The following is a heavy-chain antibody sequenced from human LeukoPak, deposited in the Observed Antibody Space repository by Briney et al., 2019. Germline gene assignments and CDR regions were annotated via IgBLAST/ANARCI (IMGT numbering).Heavy chain of an antibody. J-gene: IGHJ4*02. Sequence: GSLRLSCAASGFTFSSYGMTWVRQPPGKGLEWIGSIYYSGSTYYNPSLKSRVTISVDTSKNQFSLRLSSVTAADTAVYYCARDGQYDILTGYTYYFDYWGQGTLVTVSS. V-gene: IGHV4-39*07. CDR3: ARDGQYDILTGYTYYFDY. CDR1: GFTFSSYG. D-gene: IGHD3-9*01. CDR2: IYYSGST.